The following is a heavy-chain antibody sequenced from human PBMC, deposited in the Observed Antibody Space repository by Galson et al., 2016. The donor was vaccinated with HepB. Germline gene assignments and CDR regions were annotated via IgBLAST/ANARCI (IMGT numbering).Heavy chain of an antibody. D-gene: IGHD5-24*01. CDR3: AIGRAGYTLLMDY. CDR2: INPNSGGT. V-gene: IGHV1-2*04. J-gene: IGHJ4*02. Sequence: SCKASGYTFTDYYMHWVRQAPGQGLEWMGWINPNSGGTNYAQKFQGWVTMTRDTSISTAYMELSRRRSDDTAVYYCAIGRAGYTLLMDYWGQGTLVTVSS. CDR1: GYTFTDYY.